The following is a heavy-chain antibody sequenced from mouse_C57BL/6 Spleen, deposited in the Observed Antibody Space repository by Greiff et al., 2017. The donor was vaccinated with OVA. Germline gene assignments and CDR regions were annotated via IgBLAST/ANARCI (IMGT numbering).Heavy chain of an antibody. D-gene: IGHD1-1*01. CDR2: IYPGDGDT. Sequence: VQLVESGAELVKPGASVKISCKASGYAFSSYWMNWVKQRPGKGLEWIGQIYPGDGDTNYNGKFKGKATLTADKSSSTAYMQLSSLTSEDSAVYFCARVGVVADWYFDVWGTGTTVTVSS. CDR3: ARVGVVADWYFDV. V-gene: IGHV1-80*01. CDR1: GYAFSSYW. J-gene: IGHJ1*03.